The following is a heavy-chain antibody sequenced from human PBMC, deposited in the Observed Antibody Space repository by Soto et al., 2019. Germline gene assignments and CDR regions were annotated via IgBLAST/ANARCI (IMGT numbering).Heavy chain of an antibody. Sequence: EVQLLESGGGLGQPGGSLRLSCAASGFTFSNYPMTWVRQAPGKGLVWVSLIGGAGSSTYYAESVKGRFTISRDNSKNTLYLQMNSLRAEDSAMYSCAKCGPTCYRRFFDYWGQGTLVTVSS. CDR2: IGGAGSST. V-gene: IGHV3-23*01. D-gene: IGHD2-15*01. CDR1: GFTFSNYP. J-gene: IGHJ4*02. CDR3: AKCGPTCYRRFFDY.